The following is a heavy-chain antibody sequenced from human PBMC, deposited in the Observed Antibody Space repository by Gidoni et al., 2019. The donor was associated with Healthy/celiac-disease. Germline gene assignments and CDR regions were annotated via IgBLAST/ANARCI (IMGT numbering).Heavy chain of an antibody. J-gene: IGHJ6*02. Sequence: QVQLVQSGAEVQKPGSSVKVSCEASGGTFSSYAISWVRQAPGQGLEWMGGLIPIFGTANYAQKFQGRVTITADESTSTAYMELSSLRSEDTAVYYCATMVGIVVVPAADYYYYGMDVWGQGTTVTVSS. V-gene: IGHV1-69*01. CDR2: LIPIFGTA. D-gene: IGHD2-2*01. CDR3: ATMVGIVVVPAADYYYYGMDV. CDR1: GGTFSSYA.